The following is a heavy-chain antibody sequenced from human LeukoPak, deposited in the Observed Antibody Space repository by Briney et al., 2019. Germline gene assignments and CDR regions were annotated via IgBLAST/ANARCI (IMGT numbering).Heavy chain of an antibody. J-gene: IGHJ4*02. CDR2: IKKDGSEK. Sequence: PGGSLRLSCAASGFTFSSYWMSWVRQAPGMGLEWVANIKKDGSEKSYVDSVKGRFTISRDNAKNSLYLQMNSLRAEDTAVYYCARDSPGFNSGYDWGQGTLVTVSS. V-gene: IGHV3-7*01. CDR1: GFTFSSYW. D-gene: IGHD5-12*01. CDR3: ARDSPGFNSGYD.